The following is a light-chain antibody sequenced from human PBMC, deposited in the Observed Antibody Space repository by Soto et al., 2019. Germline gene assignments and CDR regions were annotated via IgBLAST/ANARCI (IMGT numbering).Light chain of an antibody. CDR2: DAS. J-gene: IGKJ5*01. V-gene: IGKV3-11*01. Sequence: EIVLTQSPATLSLSPGDRVTLSCRASQTVGRYLSWYQHSPGQGPRLLVYDASNRATGIPARFSGSGSETDFTLTISSLEPEDFAVYYCQQRLHWPITCGQGTRLEIK. CDR1: QTVGRY. CDR3: QQRLHWPIT.